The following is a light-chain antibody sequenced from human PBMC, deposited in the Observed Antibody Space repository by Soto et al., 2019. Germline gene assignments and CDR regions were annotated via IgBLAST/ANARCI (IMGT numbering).Light chain of an antibody. CDR2: EVT. V-gene: IGLV2-8*01. CDR3: SSHGGANNFYV. Sequence: QSALTQPPSASGSPGQSVTISCTGTSSDIGAYNYVSWYQQHPGKVPKLIIHEVTKRPSGVPDRFSASKSGNTASLTVSGLQAEDEADYYCSSHGGANNFYVFGTGTKVSVL. J-gene: IGLJ1*01. CDR1: SSDIGAYNY.